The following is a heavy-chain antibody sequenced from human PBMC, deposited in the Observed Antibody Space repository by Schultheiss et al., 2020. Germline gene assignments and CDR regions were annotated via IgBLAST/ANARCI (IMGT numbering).Heavy chain of an antibody. V-gene: IGHV3-48*02. CDR3: ARAVFITGTTNYYYGMDV. D-gene: IGHD1-7*01. J-gene: IGHJ6*02. CDR1: GFTFSSYS. CDR2: ISSSSSTI. Sequence: GESLKISCAASGFTFSSYSMNWVRQAPGKGLEWVSYISSSSSTIYYADSVKGRFTISRDNAKNSLYLQMNSLRDEDTAVYYCARAVFITGTTNYYYGMDVWGQGTTVTVSS.